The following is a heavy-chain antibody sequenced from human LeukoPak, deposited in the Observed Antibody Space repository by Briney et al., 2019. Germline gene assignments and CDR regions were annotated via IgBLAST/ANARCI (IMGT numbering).Heavy chain of an antibody. CDR3: AKDMGDDYGDSGWWSSGMDV. CDR1: GFTFDDYA. CDR2: ISWNSGSI. V-gene: IGHV3-9*01. J-gene: IGHJ6*02. Sequence: GESLRLSCAASGFTFDDYAMHWVRQAPGKGLEWVSGISWNSGSIGYADSVKGRFTISRDNAKNSLYLQMNSLRAEDTALYYCAKDMGDDYGDSGWWSSGMDVWGQGTTVTVSS. D-gene: IGHD4-17*01.